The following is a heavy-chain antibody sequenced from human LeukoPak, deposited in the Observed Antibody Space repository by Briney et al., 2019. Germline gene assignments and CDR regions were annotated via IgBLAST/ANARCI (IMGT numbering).Heavy chain of an antibody. CDR3: ARDIRWEPGP. Sequence: ASVKVSCKASGYTFSSHSMHWVRQAPGQRPEWMGIINPSLSSTNYAQKFQDRVIMTRDTSTSTVYMELNSLRAEDTAIYYCARDIRWEPGPWGQGTLVTVSS. V-gene: IGHV1-46*01. CDR2: INPSLSST. J-gene: IGHJ5*02. D-gene: IGHD1-26*01. CDR1: GYTFSSHS.